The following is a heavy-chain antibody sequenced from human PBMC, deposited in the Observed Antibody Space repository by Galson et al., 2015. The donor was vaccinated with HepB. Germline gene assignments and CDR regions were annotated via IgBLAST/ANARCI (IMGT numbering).Heavy chain of an antibody. CDR2: ISHNGKDK. Sequence: SLRLSCAASGFSFSYYGMHWVRQAPGKGLEWVAVISHNGKDKYYADAVGGRFTISRDNSRNTLYLQMNSLRPEDTAIYYCSKGSKWLETPLSFFEFWGQGSLVTVSS. D-gene: IGHD5-12*01. V-gene: IGHV3-30*18. J-gene: IGHJ4*02. CDR1: GFSFSYYG. CDR3: SKGSKWLETPLSFFEF.